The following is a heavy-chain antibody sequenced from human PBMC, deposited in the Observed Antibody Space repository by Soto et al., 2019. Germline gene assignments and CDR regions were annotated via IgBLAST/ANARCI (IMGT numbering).Heavy chain of an antibody. D-gene: IGHD2-2*01. J-gene: IGHJ4*02. Sequence: EVQLVETGGGLIQPGGSLRLSCAASGFTVSSNYMTWVRQAPGKGLEWVSIIYNVGSTYYADSVKGRFTISRDNSKNTVYLQMNSRRAEDTAVYYCARAGGYCSSTSCYYFDYWGQGTLVTVSS. CDR3: ARAGGYCSSTSCYYFDY. CDR1: GFTVSSNY. V-gene: IGHV3-53*02. CDR2: IYNVGST.